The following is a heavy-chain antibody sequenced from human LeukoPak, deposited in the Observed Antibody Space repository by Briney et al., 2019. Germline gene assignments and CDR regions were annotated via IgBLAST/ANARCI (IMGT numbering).Heavy chain of an antibody. CDR1: GFTFSSYS. V-gene: IGHV3-21*01. CDR2: ISSSSSYI. Sequence: PGGSLRLSCAASGFTFSSYSMNWVRQAPGKGLEWVSSISSSSSYIYYADSVKGRFTISRDNAKNSLYLQMNSLRAEDTAVYYCAREGRGYSSSVELDYWGQGTLVTVSS. D-gene: IGHD6-13*01. CDR3: AREGRGYSSSVELDY. J-gene: IGHJ4*02.